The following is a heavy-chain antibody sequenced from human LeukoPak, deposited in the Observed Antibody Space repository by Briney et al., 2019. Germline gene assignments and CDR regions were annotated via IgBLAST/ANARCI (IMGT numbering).Heavy chain of an antibody. D-gene: IGHD1-26*01. CDR3: ARQGLRGSYYFDY. Sequence: KPSETLSLTCAVYGGSFSGYYWSWIRQPPGKGLEWIGEINHSGSTNYNPSLKSRVTISVDTSKNQFSLKLSSVTAADTAVYYCARQGLRGSYYFDYWGQGTLVTVSS. CDR1: GGSFSGYY. CDR2: INHSGST. J-gene: IGHJ4*02. V-gene: IGHV4-34*01.